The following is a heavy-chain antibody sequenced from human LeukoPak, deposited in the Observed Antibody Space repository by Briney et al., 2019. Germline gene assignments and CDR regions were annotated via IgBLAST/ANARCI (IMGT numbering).Heavy chain of an antibody. Sequence: TGGSLRLSCAASGFTFSSYGMHWVRQAPGKGLEWVAVISYDGSNKYYADSVKGRFTISRDNSKNTLYLQMNSLRAEDTAVYYCAKSGSYAYYFDYWGQGTLVTVSS. CDR2: ISYDGSNK. CDR1: GFTFSSYG. V-gene: IGHV3-30*18. D-gene: IGHD1-26*01. CDR3: AKSGSYAYYFDY. J-gene: IGHJ4*02.